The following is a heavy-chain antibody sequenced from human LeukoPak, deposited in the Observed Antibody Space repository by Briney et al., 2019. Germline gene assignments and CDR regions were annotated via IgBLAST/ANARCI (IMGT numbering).Heavy chain of an antibody. J-gene: IGHJ4*02. CDR2: INPDGSTT. Sequence: GGSLRLSCAASGFTFSNYWMHWVRQDPGKGLVWVSFINPDGSTTNYADSVKGRFTISRDNAKNALYLQMNSLRAEDTAVYYCAKDRGHDYGDLFDYWGQGTLVTVSS. CDR1: GFTFSNYW. D-gene: IGHD4-17*01. CDR3: AKDRGHDYGDLFDY. V-gene: IGHV3-74*01.